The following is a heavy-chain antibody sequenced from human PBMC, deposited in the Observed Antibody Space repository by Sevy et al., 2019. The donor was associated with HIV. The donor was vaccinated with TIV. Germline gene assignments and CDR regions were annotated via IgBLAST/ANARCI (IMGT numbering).Heavy chain of an antibody. CDR2: MVVGSGNT. V-gene: IGHV1-58*02. Sequence: ASVKVSCKASGFTFTSSAMQWVRQARGQRLEWIGWMVVGSGNTNYAQKFQERVTITRDRSTSTAYMELSSLISEDTAVYYCAAPSYPSGGVNQAAFDIWGQGTMVTVSS. D-gene: IGHD2-8*02. CDR3: AAPSYPSGGVNQAAFDI. CDR1: GFTFTSSA. J-gene: IGHJ3*02.